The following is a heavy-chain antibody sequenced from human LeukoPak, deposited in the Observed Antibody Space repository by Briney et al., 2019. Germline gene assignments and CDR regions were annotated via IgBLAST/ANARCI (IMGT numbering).Heavy chain of an antibody. CDR2: IKQDGSEK. D-gene: IGHD3-16*01. Sequence: GGSLRLSCAVSGFTFNNYWMSWVRQAPGKGLEWVVNIKQDGSEKYYVDSVKGRFTISRDNAKNSVYLQMNSLRAEDTAIYYCARDLSFGQDVLDYWGQGTLVTVSS. J-gene: IGHJ4*02. CDR1: GFTFNNYW. V-gene: IGHV3-7*01. CDR3: ARDLSFGQDVLDY.